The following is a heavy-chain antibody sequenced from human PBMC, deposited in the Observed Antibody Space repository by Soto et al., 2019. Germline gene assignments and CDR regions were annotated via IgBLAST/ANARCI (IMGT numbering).Heavy chain of an antibody. D-gene: IGHD2-2*01. CDR2: ISLYSDGT. J-gene: IGHJ5*02. CDR1: GYTFSNYG. Sequence: VKVSCKTSGYTFSNYGITWVRQAPGQPLEWLGWISLYSDGTNYAQKFQGRVSMTTDTSTTTAYVELRSLRSDDTAVYYCARVVPGAEAWFGPWGQGTLVTVSS. V-gene: IGHV1-18*01. CDR3: ARVVPGAEAWFGP.